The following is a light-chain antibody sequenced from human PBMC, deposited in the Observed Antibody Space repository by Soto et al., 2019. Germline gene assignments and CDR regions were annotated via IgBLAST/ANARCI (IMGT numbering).Light chain of an antibody. CDR3: QQYNSYVT. V-gene: IGKV1-5*01. Sequence: DIQMTQSPSTLSASVGDRVTITCRASQSISSWLAWYQQKPGKAPKFLIYDASSLESGVPSRFSGSGSGTELTLTISILQPDDFATYYCQQYNSYVTFGQGTKLEIK. J-gene: IGKJ2*01. CDR1: QSISSW. CDR2: DAS.